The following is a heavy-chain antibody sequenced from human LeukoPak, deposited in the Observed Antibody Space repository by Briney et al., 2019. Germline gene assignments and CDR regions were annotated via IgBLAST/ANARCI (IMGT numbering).Heavy chain of an antibody. V-gene: IGHV3-23*01. CDR3: AKDLMRDRWFGES. J-gene: IGHJ5*02. CDR1: GFTFSSYA. CDR2: ISNSDYST. D-gene: IGHD3-10*01. Sequence: GGSLRLSCAASGFTFSSYAMSWVRQAPGKGLEWVSTISNSDYSTYYADSVKGRFTNSRANSENTLYLQMNSLRAEDTAVYYCAKDLMRDRWFGESWGQGTLVTVSS.